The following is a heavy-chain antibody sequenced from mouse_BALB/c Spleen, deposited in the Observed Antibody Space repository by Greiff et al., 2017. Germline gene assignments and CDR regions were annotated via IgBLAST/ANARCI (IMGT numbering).Heavy chain of an antibody. CDR1: GYTFTSYW. Sequence: QVQLKESGAELARPGASVKLSCKASGYTFTSYWMQWVKQRPGQGLEWIGAIYPGDGDTRYTQKFKGKATLTADKSSSTAYMQLSSLASEDSAVYYCARGGMTDYWGQGTLVTVSA. CDR2: IYPGDGDT. CDR3: ARGGMTDY. V-gene: IGHV1-87*01. J-gene: IGHJ3*01.